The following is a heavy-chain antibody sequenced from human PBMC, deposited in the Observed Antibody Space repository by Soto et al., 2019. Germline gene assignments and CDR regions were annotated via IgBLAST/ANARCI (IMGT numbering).Heavy chain of an antibody. Sequence: EVQLVESGGGLVQPGGSLRLSYAASGFTFSSYWMSWVRQAPGKGLEWVASIKQDGSEKYYVDSVKGRFTISRDNAKNSLYLQMNSLSAEDTAVYYYARGGGSPDYWGQGTLVTVSS. J-gene: IGHJ4*02. D-gene: IGHD1-26*01. CDR1: GFTFSSYW. CDR2: IKQDGSEK. CDR3: ARGGGSPDY. V-gene: IGHV3-7*04.